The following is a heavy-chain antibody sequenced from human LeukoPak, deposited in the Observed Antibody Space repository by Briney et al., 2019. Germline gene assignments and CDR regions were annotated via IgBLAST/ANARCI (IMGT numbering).Heavy chain of an antibody. CDR3: ARNIVVVPAANNYYYYMDV. J-gene: IGHJ6*03. CDR2: IYHSGST. V-gene: IGHV4-4*02. CDR1: GGSISSSNW. Sequence: SETLSLTCAVSGGSISSSNWWSWVRQPPGKGLEWIGEIYHSGSTNYNPSLKSRVTISVDKSKNQFSLKLSSVTAADTAVYYCARNIVVVPAANNYYYYMDVWGKGTTVTVSS. D-gene: IGHD2-2*01.